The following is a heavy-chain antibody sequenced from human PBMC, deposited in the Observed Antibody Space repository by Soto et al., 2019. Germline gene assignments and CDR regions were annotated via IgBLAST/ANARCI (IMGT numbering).Heavy chain of an antibody. CDR1: GGSISSYY. CDR3: ARAPIAVAFVDY. J-gene: IGHJ4*02. CDR2: IYYSGST. Sequence: SETLSLTCTVSGGSISSYYWSWIRQPPGKGLEWIGYIYYSGSTNYNPSLKSRVTISVDTSKNQFSLKLSSVTAADTAVYYCARAPIAVAFVDYWGQGTLVTVSS. D-gene: IGHD6-19*01. V-gene: IGHV4-59*01.